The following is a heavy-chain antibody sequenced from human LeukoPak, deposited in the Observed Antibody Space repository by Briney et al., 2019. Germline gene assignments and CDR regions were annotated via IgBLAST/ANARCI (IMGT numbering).Heavy chain of an antibody. V-gene: IGHV4-59*01. CDR1: GGSISSYY. CDR2: FYYSGST. Sequence: SETLSLTCTVSGGSISSYYWSWIRQPPGKGLEWIGYFYYSGSTKYNPSLKSRVTISVDTSKTQFSPKLNSVTAADTAVYYCARIGAQSGNYWGQGTLVTVSS. J-gene: IGHJ4*02. D-gene: IGHD3-10*01. CDR3: ARIGAQSGNY.